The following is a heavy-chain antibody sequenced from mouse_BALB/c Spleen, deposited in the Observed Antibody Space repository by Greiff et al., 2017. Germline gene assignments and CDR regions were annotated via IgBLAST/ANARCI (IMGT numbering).Heavy chain of an antibody. CDR2: ILPGSGST. CDR1: GYTFSSYW. Sequence: VQRVESGAELMKPGASVKISCKATGYTFSSYWIEWVKQRPGHGLEWIGEILPGSGSTNYNEKFKGKATFTADTSSNTAYMQLSSLTSEDSAVYYCARNWDNYAMDYWGQGTSVTVSS. J-gene: IGHJ4*01. V-gene: IGHV1-9*01. D-gene: IGHD4-1*01. CDR3: ARNWDNYAMDY.